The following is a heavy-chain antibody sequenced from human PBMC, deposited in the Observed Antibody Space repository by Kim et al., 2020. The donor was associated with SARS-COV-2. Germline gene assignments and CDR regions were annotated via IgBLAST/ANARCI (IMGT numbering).Heavy chain of an antibody. D-gene: IGHD3-10*01. Sequence: SETLSLTCAVYGGSFSGYYWSWIRQPPGKGLEWIGEINHSGSTNYNPSLKSRVTISVDTSKNQFSLKLSSVTAADTAVYYCASISRITMVRGVITWGQGTLVTVSS. CDR2: INHSGST. J-gene: IGHJ4*02. CDR1: GGSFSGYY. V-gene: IGHV4-34*01. CDR3: ASISRITMVRGVIT.